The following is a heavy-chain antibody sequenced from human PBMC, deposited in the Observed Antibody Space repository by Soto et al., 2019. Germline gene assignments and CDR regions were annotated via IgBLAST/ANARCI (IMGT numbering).Heavy chain of an antibody. CDR1: GLIFSDYH. V-gene: IGHV3-72*01. D-gene: IGHD6-19*01. Sequence: EVQLVESGGGLVQPGGSLRLSCAASGLIFSDYHMDWVRQAPGKGLEWVGRIRRKANSYTTEYAASVKGRFTISRDDSKNXLYLQMNSLKSEDTAVYYCAMLGGWSGGSSGMDVWGQGTTVTVSS. J-gene: IGHJ6*02. CDR2: IRRKANSYTT. CDR3: AMLGGWSGGSSGMDV.